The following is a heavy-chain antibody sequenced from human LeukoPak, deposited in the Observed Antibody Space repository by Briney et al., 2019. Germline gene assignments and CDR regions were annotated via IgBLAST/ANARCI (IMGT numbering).Heavy chain of an antibody. J-gene: IGHJ3*02. CDR3: ARGSSSSDPGAFDI. Sequence: SETLSLTCAVYGGSFSGYYWSWIRQPPGKGLEWIGYIYYSGSTNYNPSLKSRVTISVDTSKNQFSLKLSSVTAADTAVYYCARGSSSSDPGAFDIWGQGTMVTVSS. V-gene: IGHV4-59*01. D-gene: IGHD6-6*01. CDR1: GGSFSGYY. CDR2: IYYSGST.